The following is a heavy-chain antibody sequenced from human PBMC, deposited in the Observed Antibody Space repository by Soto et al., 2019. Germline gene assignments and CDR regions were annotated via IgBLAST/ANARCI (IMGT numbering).Heavy chain of an antibody. J-gene: IGHJ4*02. D-gene: IGHD6-13*01. V-gene: IGHV4-39*01. CDR2: IYYSGST. Sequence: PSETLSLTCTVSGGSISSSSYYWGWIRQPPGKGLEWIGSIYYSGSTYYNPSLKSRVTISVDTSKNQFSLKLSSVTAADTAVYYCARCLRSSWDYYFDYWGQGTLVTVSS. CDR3: ARCLRSSWDYYFDY. CDR1: GGSISSSSYY.